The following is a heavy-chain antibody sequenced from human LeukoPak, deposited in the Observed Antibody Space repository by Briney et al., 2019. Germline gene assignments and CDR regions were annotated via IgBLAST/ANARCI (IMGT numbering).Heavy chain of an antibody. V-gene: IGHV5-51*01. Sequence: GEPLKISCKGSGYRFTSYWICWVRQMPGKGLEWMGIIYPGDSDTRYSPSFQGQVTISADKSISTAYLQWSSLKASDTAMYYCARQPAYSSSWYLDPWGQGTLVTVSS. J-gene: IGHJ5*02. CDR2: IYPGDSDT. D-gene: IGHD6-13*01. CDR1: GYRFTSYW. CDR3: ARQPAYSSSWYLDP.